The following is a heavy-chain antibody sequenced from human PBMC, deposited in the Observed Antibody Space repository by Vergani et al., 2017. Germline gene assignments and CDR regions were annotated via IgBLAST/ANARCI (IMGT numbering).Heavy chain of an antibody. J-gene: IGHJ6*02. D-gene: IGHD3-3*01. Sequence: EVQLVESGGGLIQPGGSLRLSCAASGFTVSSNYMSWVRQAPGKGLEWVSVIYSGGSTYYADSVKGRFTISRDNSKNTLYLQMNSLRAEDTAVYYCAREKFGVVNYYYYGVDVWGQGTTVTVSS. V-gene: IGHV3-53*01. CDR2: IYSGGST. CDR1: GFTVSSNY. CDR3: AREKFGVVNYYYYGVDV.